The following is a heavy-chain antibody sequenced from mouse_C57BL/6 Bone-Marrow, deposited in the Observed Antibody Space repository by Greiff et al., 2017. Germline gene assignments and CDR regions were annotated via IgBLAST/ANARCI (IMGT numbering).Heavy chain of an antibody. J-gene: IGHJ4*01. CDR2: IRSKSNNYAT. V-gene: IGHV10-1*01. Sequence: DVKLQESGGGLVQPKGSLKLSCAASGFSFNPYAMNWVRQAPGKGLEWVARIRSKSNNYATYYADSVKDRFTISRDDSESMLYLQMNNLKTEDTAMYYCVRRDYGYWGQGTSVTVSS. D-gene: IGHD2-4*01. CDR1: GFSFNPYA. CDR3: VRRDYGY.